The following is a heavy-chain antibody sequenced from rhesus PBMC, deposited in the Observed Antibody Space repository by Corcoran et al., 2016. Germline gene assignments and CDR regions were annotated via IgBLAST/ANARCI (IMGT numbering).Heavy chain of an antibody. J-gene: IGHJ3*01. V-gene: IGHV4S2*01. CDR2: IYGSGGST. CDR1: GASISSNY. Sequence: VQLQESGPGLGKPSETLPLPCAVPGASISSNYWSWTRQAPGKGLEWIGRIYGSGGSTDYNPSLKSRVTISIDTSKNQFSLKLSSVTAADTAVYYCARVGHGSSYSGAVFDFWGQGLRVTVSS. CDR3: ARVGHGSSYSGAVFDF. D-gene: IGHD4-29*01.